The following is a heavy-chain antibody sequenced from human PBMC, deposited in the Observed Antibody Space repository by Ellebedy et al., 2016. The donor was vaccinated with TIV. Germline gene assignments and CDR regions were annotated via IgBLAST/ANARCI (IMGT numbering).Heavy chain of an antibody. CDR1: GFRFSNYD. V-gene: IGHV3-7*01. CDR3: AKNGGP. D-gene: IGHD3-16*01. Sequence: GGSLRLSXAASGFRFSNYDMHWVRQAPGKGLEWVATIQQDGSEKYYVDSVKGRFTISRDNARNSLFLQMNSLRGGDTAVYYCAKNGGPWGQGTLVTVSS. CDR2: IQQDGSEK. J-gene: IGHJ5*02.